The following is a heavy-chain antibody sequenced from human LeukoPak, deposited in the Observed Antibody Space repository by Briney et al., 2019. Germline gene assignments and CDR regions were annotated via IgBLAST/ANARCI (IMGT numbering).Heavy chain of an antibody. Sequence: GGSLRLSCAASGFTFSDHYMTWIRQAPGKGLEWVSYISGTSSTIYYADSVKGRFTISRDNTKKSLYLQMNSLRAADTAVYYCARHPNRQGIDFWGQGTLVTVSS. D-gene: IGHD1/OR15-1a*01. CDR1: GFTFSDHY. V-gene: IGHV3-11*04. CDR3: ARHPNRQGIDF. J-gene: IGHJ4*02. CDR2: ISGTSSTI.